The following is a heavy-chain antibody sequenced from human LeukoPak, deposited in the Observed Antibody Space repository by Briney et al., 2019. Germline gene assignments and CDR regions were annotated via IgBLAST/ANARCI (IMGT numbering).Heavy chain of an antibody. CDR2: IYYTGST. CDR1: GGSISSYY. V-gene: IGHV4-59*08. CDR3: ARESDYGDYDY. Sequence: SETLSLTCTVSGGSISSYYRSWIRQPPGKGLEWIGYIYYTGSTSYNPSLKSRVTISVDTSKNQFSLKLSSVTAADTAVYYCARESDYGDYDYWGQGTLVTVSS. D-gene: IGHD4-17*01. J-gene: IGHJ4*02.